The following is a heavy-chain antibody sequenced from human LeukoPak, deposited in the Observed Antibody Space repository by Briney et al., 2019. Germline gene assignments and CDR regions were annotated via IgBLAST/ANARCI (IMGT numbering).Heavy chain of an antibody. CDR1: GFTFSSHS. CDR2: ITDSGDGV. CDR3: AKDSPILTI. J-gene: IGHJ3*02. V-gene: IGHV3-23*01. D-gene: IGHD3-3*01. Sequence: GGSLRLPCAASGFTFSSHSMSWVRQAPGKGLEWVSAITDSGDGVYYADSVTGRFTISRDSSKDTLYLQMNNLRADDTAVYYCAKDSPILTIWGQGTMVTVSS.